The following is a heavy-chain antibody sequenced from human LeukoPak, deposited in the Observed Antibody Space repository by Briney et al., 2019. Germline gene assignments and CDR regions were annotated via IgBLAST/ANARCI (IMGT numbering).Heavy chain of an antibody. Sequence: SETLSLTCTVSGGSISSYYWSWIRQPPGKGLEWIGYIYYSGSTNYNPSLKSRVTISVDTSKNQFSLKLSSVTAADTAVYYCARAEYSSSWYGFDYWGQGTLVTVSS. J-gene: IGHJ4*02. CDR1: GGSISSYY. CDR3: ARAEYSSSWYGFDY. V-gene: IGHV4-59*01. CDR2: IYYSGST. D-gene: IGHD6-13*01.